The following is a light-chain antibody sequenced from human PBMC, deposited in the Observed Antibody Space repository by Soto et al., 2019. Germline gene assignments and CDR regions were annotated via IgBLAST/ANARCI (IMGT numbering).Light chain of an antibody. J-gene: IGLJ1*01. Sequence: QSVLTQPASVSGSPGQSITISCTGTSSDIGRYNYVSWYQQYPGKAPKFMIYDVSNRPSGVSNRFSGSKSGNTASLTISGLQAEDEADYYCSSYISSSTDVFGTGNKVTVL. CDR2: DVS. CDR1: SSDIGRYNY. CDR3: SSYISSSTDV. V-gene: IGLV2-14*01.